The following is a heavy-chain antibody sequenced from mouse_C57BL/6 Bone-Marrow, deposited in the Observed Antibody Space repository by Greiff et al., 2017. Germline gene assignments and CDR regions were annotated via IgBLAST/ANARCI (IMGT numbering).Heavy chain of an antibody. V-gene: IGHV14-4*01. CDR3: TSQLYAMDY. Sequence: VQLQQSGAELVRPGASVKLSCTASGFNIKDDYMHWVKQRPEQGLEWIGWIDPENGDTEYASKFQGKATITAATSSNTAYLQLSSLTSEDTAVYYCTSQLYAMDYWGQGTSVTVSS. D-gene: IGHD3-1*01. CDR2: IDPENGDT. CDR1: GFNIKDDY. J-gene: IGHJ4*01.